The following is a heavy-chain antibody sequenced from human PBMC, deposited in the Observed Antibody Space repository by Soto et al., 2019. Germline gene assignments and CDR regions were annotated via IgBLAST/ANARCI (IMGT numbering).Heavy chain of an antibody. V-gene: IGHV1-46*03. Sequence: ASVKVSCKASGYTFTSYYMHWVRQAPGQGLEWMGIINPSGGSTSYAQKFQGRVTMTRDTSTSTVYMELSSLRSEDTAVYYCARVIHPSTVTTSHYMDVWGKGTTVTVSS. D-gene: IGHD4-17*01. CDR1: GYTFTSYY. CDR2: INPSGGST. CDR3: ARVIHPSTVTTSHYMDV. J-gene: IGHJ6*03.